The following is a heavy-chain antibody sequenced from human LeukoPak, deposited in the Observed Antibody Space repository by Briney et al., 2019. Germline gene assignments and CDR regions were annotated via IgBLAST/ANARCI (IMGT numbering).Heavy chain of an antibody. CDR2: VDPEDGET. D-gene: IGHD3-10*01. CDR3: ATGDVRGVIIFDY. V-gene: IGHV1-69-2*01. Sequence: GATVKISCKASGYTFTDYYMHWVQQAPGKGLEWMGRVDPEDGETIYAEKFQGRVTITADTSTDTAYMELSSLRSEDTAVYYCATGDVRGVIIFDYWGQETLVTVSS. J-gene: IGHJ4*02. CDR1: GYTFTDYY.